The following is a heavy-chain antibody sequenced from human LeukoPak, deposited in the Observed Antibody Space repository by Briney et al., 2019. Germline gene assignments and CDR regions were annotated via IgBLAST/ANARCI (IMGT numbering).Heavy chain of an antibody. CDR1: GFTFSNAW. CDR3: TTDRNPYCSGGSCHPWPDAFDI. J-gene: IGHJ3*02. CDR2: IKGKTDSGTT. D-gene: IGHD2-15*01. Sequence: KTGGSLRLSCAASGFTFSNAWMSWVRQAPGKGLEWVGRIKGKTDSGTTDYAAPVQGRFTISREDSKNTMYLQMNSLKTEDTAVYYCTTDRNPYCSGGSCHPWPDAFDIWGQGTMVTVSS. V-gene: IGHV3-15*01.